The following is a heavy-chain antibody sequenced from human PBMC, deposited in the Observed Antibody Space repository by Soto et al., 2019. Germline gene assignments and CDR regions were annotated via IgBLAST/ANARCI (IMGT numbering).Heavy chain of an antibody. CDR3: AKVGELRFLEWLLYLDY. D-gene: IGHD3-3*01. CDR1: GFTFSSYG. CDR2: ISYDGSNK. V-gene: IGHV3-30*18. Sequence: QVQLVESGGGVVQPGRSLRLSCAASGFTFSSYGMHWVRQAPGKGLEWVAVISYDGSNKYYADSVKGRFTISRDNSKNTLYPQMNSLRAEDTAVYYCAKVGELRFLEWLLYLDYWGQGTLVTVSS. J-gene: IGHJ4*02.